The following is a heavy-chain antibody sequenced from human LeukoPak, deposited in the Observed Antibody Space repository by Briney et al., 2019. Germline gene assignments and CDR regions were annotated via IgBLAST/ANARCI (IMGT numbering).Heavy chain of an antibody. CDR3: ASFSGYYTGFDY. CDR1: GFTFSSYG. CDR2: ISGSGGST. J-gene: IGHJ4*02. V-gene: IGHV3-23*01. Sequence: GGSLRLSCAASGFTFSSYGMSWVRQAPGKGLEWVSAISGSGGSTYYADSVKGRFTISRDNAKNTLYLQMNSLRAEDTAVYYCASFSGYYTGFDYWGQGTLVTVSS. D-gene: IGHD3-22*01.